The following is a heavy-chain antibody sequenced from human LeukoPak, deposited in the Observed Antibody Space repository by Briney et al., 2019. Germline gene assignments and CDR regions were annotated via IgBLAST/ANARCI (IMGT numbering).Heavy chain of an antibody. J-gene: IGHJ4*02. CDR2: IYISGIT. CDR1: GFSITTND. Sequence: GGSLRLSCTASGFSITTNDMNWVRQAPGKGPEWVALIYISGITKYADSVQGRFTIFRDNSKSTLYLQMNSLRAEDTAVYYCAKRSPPYWGQGTLVTVSS. V-gene: IGHV3-66*04. CDR3: AKRSPPY.